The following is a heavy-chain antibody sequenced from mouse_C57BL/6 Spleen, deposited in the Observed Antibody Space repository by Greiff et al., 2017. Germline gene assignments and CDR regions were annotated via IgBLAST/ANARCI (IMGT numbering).Heavy chain of an antibody. Sequence: VKLMESGPGLVAPSQSLSITCTVSGFSLTSYGVSWVRQPPGKGLEWLGVICGDGGTNYHSALISRLSISKDNSTGQVFLKLNSLQADDTATYYCAKGAGTWFAYWGQGTLVTVSA. J-gene: IGHJ3*01. CDR1: GFSLTSYG. V-gene: IGHV2-3*01. CDR3: AKGAGTWFAY. D-gene: IGHD4-1*01. CDR2: ICGDGGT.